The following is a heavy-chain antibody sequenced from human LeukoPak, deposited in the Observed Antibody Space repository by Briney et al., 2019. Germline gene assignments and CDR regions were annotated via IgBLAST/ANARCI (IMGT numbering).Heavy chain of an antibody. CDR3: ARGVDILTGYYENWFDP. CDR2: ISAYNGNT. Sequence: ASVKVSCKASGYTFTSYGISWVRQAPGQGLEWMGWISAYNGNTNYAQKLQGRVTMTTDTSTSTAYMELGSLRSDDTAVYYCARGVDILTGYYENWFDPWGQGTLVTVSS. V-gene: IGHV1-18*01. J-gene: IGHJ5*02. CDR1: GYTFTSYG. D-gene: IGHD3-9*01.